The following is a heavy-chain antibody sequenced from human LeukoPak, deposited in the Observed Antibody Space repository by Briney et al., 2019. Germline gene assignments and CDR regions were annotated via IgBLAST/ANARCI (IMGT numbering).Heavy chain of an antibody. J-gene: IGHJ4*02. Sequence: YAASVKGRFIISRDDSKSIAYLKMNSLQNEDTAIYYCTRDQEIPATTPREYFDYWGQGTPVTVSS. V-gene: IGHV3-49*02. D-gene: IGHD2-15*01. CDR3: TRDQEIPATTPREYFDY.